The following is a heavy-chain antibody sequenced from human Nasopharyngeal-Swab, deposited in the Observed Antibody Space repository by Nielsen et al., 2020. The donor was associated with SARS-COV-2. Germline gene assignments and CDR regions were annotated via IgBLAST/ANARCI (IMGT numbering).Heavy chain of an antibody. CDR1: GGSISSSSYY. CDR3: ARDGYSNAPFDY. V-gene: IGHV4-39*02. CDR2: IYYSGST. J-gene: IGHJ4*02. Sequence: SETLSLTCTVSGGSISSSSYYWGWIRQPPGKGLEWIGSIYYSGSTYYNPSLKSRVTISVDTSKNQFSLKLSSVTAADTAVYYCARDGYSNAPFDYWGQGTLVTVSS. D-gene: IGHD6-13*01.